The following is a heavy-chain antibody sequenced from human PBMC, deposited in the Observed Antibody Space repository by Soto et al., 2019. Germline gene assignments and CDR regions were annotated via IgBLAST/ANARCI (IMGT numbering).Heavy chain of an antibody. D-gene: IGHD2-21*02. Sequence: GASVKVSCKASGFTFTSSAVQWVRQARGQRLEWIGWIVVGSGNTNYAQKFQERVTITRDMSTSTAYMELSSLRSEDTAVYYCAAKGGNSGFFDYWGQGTLVTVSS. V-gene: IGHV1-58*01. CDR2: IVVGSGNT. CDR1: GFTFTSSA. J-gene: IGHJ4*02. CDR3: AAKGGNSGFFDY.